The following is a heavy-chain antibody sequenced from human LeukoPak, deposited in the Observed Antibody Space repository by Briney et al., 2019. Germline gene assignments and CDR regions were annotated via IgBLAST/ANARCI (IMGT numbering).Heavy chain of an antibody. V-gene: IGHV1-2*02. CDR1: GYTFTGYY. Sequence: ASVKVSCKASGYTFTGYYAHWVRQAPGQGLEWMGWINPNSGATNYAQKFQDRVTMTRDTSISTAYMELSSLRSDDTAVYYCARDFTMIVVVIGYWGQGTLVTVSS. CDR3: ARDFTMIVVVIGY. CDR2: INPNSGAT. D-gene: IGHD3-22*01. J-gene: IGHJ4*02.